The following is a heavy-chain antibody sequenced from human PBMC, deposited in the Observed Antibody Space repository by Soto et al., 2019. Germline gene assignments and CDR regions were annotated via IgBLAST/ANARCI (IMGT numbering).Heavy chain of an antibody. J-gene: IGHJ1*01. D-gene: IGHD4-17*01. CDR1: GGSFSGYY. V-gene: IGHV4-34*01. CDR2: INHSGST. Sequence: PSETLSLTCAVYGGSFSGYYWSWIRQPPGKGLEWIGEINHSGSTNYNPSLKSRVTISVDTSKNQFSLKLSSVTAADTAVYYCARSPDYGDYVGREEYFQYWGQGTLVTVSS. CDR3: ARSPDYGDYVGREEYFQY.